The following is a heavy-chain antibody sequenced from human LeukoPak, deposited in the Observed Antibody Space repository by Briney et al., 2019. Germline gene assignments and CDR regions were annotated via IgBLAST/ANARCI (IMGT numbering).Heavy chain of an antibody. Sequence: GASVKVSCKASGYTFTSYYMHWVRQAPGQGLEWMGIINPSGGSTSYAQKFQGRVTMTRDTSTSTVYMELSSLRSEDTAVYYCARVGSGSYYDGGFDYWGQGTLVTVSS. J-gene: IGHJ4*02. CDR3: ARVGSGSYYDGGFDY. CDR2: INPSGGST. V-gene: IGHV1-46*01. D-gene: IGHD1-26*01. CDR1: GYTFTSYY.